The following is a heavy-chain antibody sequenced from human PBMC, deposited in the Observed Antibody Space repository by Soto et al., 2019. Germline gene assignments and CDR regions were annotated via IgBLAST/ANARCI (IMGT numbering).Heavy chain of an antibody. CDR1: GFTFRWFG. D-gene: IGHD3-10*01. J-gene: IGHJ4*02. Sequence: VGSLRLSGAGSGFTFRWFGMNWVRQAPGKGLEWVARISNDGSNEYYVDSVKGRFTISRDNSKNTLYLQMDSRRAEDTAVYYCAKGEVRGIIPSYFDYWGLGTLVTVSS. V-gene: IGHV3-30*18. CDR3: AKGEVRGIIPSYFDY. CDR2: ISNDGSNE.